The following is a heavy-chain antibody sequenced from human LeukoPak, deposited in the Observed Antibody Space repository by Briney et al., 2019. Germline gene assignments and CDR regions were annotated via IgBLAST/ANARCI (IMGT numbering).Heavy chain of an antibody. CDR1: GLTFGHHW. CDR3: ATKAGNFQERVSLDY. D-gene: IGHD1-1*01. J-gene: IGHJ4*02. CDR2: INNEGTDT. Sequence: TGGSLRLSCVVSGLTFGHHWIHWVRQVPGKGLVWVSHINNEGTDTRYADSVRGRFTISRDNAKNTVYLQMNSLSPEDAALYYCATKAGNFQERVSLDYWGQGTLVTVSS. V-gene: IGHV3-74*01.